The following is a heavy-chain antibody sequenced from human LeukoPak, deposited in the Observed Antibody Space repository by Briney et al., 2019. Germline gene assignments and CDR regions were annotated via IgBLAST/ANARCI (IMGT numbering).Heavy chain of an antibody. CDR2: ISAYNGNT. CDR3: ARVVEMATIPDY. J-gene: IGHJ4*02. D-gene: IGHD5-24*01. Sequence: EASVKVSCKASGYTFTSYGISWVRQAPGRGLEWMGWISAYNGNTDYAQKLQGRVTMTTDTSTSTAYMELRSLRSDDTAVYYCARVVEMATIPDYWGQGTLVTVSS. V-gene: IGHV1-18*01. CDR1: GYTFTSYG.